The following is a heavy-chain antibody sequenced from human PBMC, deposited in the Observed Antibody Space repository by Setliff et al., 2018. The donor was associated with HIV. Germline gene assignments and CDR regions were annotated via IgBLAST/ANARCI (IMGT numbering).Heavy chain of an antibody. CDR3: ARVAPKWDLLKWFDP. J-gene: IGHJ5*02. CDR2: LIPIFGTA. CDR1: GYTFTSYY. Sequence: GASVKVSCKASGYTFTSYYMHWVRQAPGQGLEWMGGLIPIFGTANYAQKFQGRVTITADESTSTAYMELSSLRSEDTAVYYCARVAPKWDLLKWFDPWGQGTLVTVSS. V-gene: IGHV1-69*13. D-gene: IGHD1-26*01.